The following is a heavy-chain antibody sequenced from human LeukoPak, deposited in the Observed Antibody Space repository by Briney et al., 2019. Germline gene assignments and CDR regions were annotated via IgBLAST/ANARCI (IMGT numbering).Heavy chain of an antibody. CDR1: GGSISSTFYY. Sequence: SETLSLTCTVSGGSISSTFYYWGWIRQPPGKGLEWIGSINYSGSTYYNPSLKSRVTISVDTSKNQFSLKLSSVTAADTAVYYCARRRFVRGPDVVNPFDYWGQGTLVTDSS. J-gene: IGHJ4*02. CDR2: INYSGST. V-gene: IGHV4-39*01. CDR3: ARRRFVRGPDVVNPFDY. D-gene: IGHD2-8*01.